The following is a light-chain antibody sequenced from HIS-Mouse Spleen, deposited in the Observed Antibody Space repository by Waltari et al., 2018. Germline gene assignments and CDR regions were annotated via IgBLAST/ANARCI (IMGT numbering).Light chain of an antibody. V-gene: IGLV2-11*01. Sequence: QSALTQPRPVSGSPGQSVTISCTATSSDVGGYNYVSWYQQHPGKAPKLMIYDVSKRPSGVPDRFSGSKSGNTASLTISGLQAEDEADYYCCSYAGSYTGVFGTGTKVTVL. CDR2: DVS. J-gene: IGLJ1*01. CDR3: CSYAGSYTGV. CDR1: SSDVGGYNY.